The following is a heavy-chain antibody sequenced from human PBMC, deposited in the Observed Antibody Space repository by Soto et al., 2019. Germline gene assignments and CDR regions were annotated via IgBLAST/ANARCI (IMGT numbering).Heavy chain of an antibody. D-gene: IGHD5-18*01. V-gene: IGHV1-3*01. CDR2: INAGNGNT. Sequence: ASVKVSCKASGYTFTSYAMHWVRQAPGQRLEWMGWINAGNGNTKYSQKFQGRVTITRDTSASTAYMELSSLRSEDTAVYYCARGLNGYLHYFDYWGQLTPVPVSS. CDR1: GYTFTSYA. CDR3: ARGLNGYLHYFDY. J-gene: IGHJ4*02.